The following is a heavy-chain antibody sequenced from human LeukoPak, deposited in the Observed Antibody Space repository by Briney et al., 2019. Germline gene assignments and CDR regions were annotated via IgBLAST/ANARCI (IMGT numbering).Heavy chain of an antibody. CDR3: ARDPYKNKDYTNYGAFDI. CDR2: IKYDGREI. CDR1: DFSFSDSW. V-gene: IGHV3-7*01. D-gene: IGHD1/OR15-1a*01. J-gene: IGHJ3*02. Sequence: GGSLRLSCIASDFSFSDSWMTWVRKAPGKGLEWVASIKYDGREIQYVDSVKGRFTISRDNAKRSLYLEMTSLRVEDTAVFYCARDPYKNKDYTNYGAFDIWGQGTMVTVSS.